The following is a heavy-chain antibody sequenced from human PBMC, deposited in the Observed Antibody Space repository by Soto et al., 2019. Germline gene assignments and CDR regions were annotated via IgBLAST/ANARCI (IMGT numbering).Heavy chain of an antibody. CDR2: ISSSSSTI. J-gene: IGHJ4*02. V-gene: IGHV3-48*04. Sequence: GGSLRLSCAASGFTFSSYSMNWVRQAPGKGLEWVSYISSSSSTIYYADSVTGRFTISRYNAKNSLYLQMNSLRAEDTAVYYCARDYGGGDDSSGYYWDWGQGTLVTVSS. D-gene: IGHD3-22*01. CDR1: GFTFSSYS. CDR3: ARDYGGGDDSSGYYWD.